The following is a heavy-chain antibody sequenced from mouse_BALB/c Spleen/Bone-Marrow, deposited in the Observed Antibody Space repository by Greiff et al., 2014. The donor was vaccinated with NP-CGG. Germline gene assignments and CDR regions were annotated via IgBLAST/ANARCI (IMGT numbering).Heavy chain of an antibody. D-gene: IGHD2-10*02. CDR2: IYPSDSYT. CDR3: TRQYGNYYAMDY. J-gene: IGHJ4*01. Sequence: VQLQESGAELVRPGASVKVSCKASGYTFTSYWINWVKQRPGQGLEWIGNIYPSDSYTNYNQNFKGKATLTVDKSSSTAYMQLSSPTSEDSAVYYCTRQYGNYYAMDYWGQGTSVTVSS. V-gene: IGHV1-69*02. CDR1: GYTFTSYW.